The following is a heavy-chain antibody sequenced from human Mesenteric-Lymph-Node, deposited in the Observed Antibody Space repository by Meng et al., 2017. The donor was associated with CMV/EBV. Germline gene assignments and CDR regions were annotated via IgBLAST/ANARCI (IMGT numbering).Heavy chain of an antibody. CDR2: IYDSGRI. D-gene: IGHD6-19*01. CDR1: GVSLSSSNW. Sequence: VCGVSLSSSNWCSWVRQPPWKGLEWIGEIYDSGRINYNPSLKSRVTISVDTSKNQFSLKLSSVTAADTAVYYCASLPGYSSGSLDYWGQGTLVTVSS. CDR3: ASLPGYSSGSLDY. V-gene: IGHV4-4*02. J-gene: IGHJ4*02.